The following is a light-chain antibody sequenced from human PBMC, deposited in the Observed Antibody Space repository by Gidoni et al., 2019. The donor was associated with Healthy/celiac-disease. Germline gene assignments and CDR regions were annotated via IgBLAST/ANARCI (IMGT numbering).Light chain of an antibody. CDR2: AAS. V-gene: IGKV1-39*01. CDR3: QQSYSTPPA. Sequence: DIQMTQSTSSLSASGGDRVTITCRASQSISSYLNWYQQTPGKAPKILIDAASSLPSAVPSRFSGSGSGTDFTLTISSLQPEDVATYYCQQSYSTPPAFGQGTKLEIK. CDR1: QSISSY. J-gene: IGKJ2*01.